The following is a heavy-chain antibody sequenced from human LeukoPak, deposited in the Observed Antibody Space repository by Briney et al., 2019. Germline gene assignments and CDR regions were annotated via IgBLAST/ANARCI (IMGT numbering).Heavy chain of an antibody. CDR1: DFSFITYA. CDR3: AKATGYLL. Sequence: GGSLRLSCAGSDFSFITYAMSWVRQAPGKGLEWVSTITGRGDATYYADSVKGRFTISRANSENTLYLQMNNLRAEDTAVYYCAKATGYLLWGQGTLVTVSS. J-gene: IGHJ4*02. V-gene: IGHV3-23*01. CDR2: ITGRGDAT. D-gene: IGHD1-14*01.